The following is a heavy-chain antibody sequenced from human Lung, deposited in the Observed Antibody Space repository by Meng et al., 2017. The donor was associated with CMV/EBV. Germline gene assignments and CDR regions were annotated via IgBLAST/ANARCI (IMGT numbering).Heavy chain of an antibody. Sequence: GGPLRLXCAASGFILSSYWMSWVRQAPGKGLEWVANIKQDGSEKYYVDSVRGRFTISRDNAKSSLYLQMNGLRAEDTAVYYCARNPVTNRRGSHFDCWDQGXLVTVSS. CDR1: GFILSSYW. V-gene: IGHV3-7*01. CDR3: ARNPVTNRRGSHFDC. J-gene: IGHJ4*02. CDR2: IKQDGSEK. D-gene: IGHD4-17*01.